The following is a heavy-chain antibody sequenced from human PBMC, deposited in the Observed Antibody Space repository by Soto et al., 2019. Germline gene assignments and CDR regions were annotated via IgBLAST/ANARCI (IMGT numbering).Heavy chain of an antibody. CDR3: AQGYCSGGSCFHDY. Sequence: PGGSLRLSCTASGFTFSNYAMHWVRQAPGKGLEWVAIISYDGTNKYYADSVRGRFIISRDNSENTLFLQMNSLGAEDTAVYYCAQGYCSGGSCFHDYWGQGALVTVSS. D-gene: IGHD2-15*01. J-gene: IGHJ4*02. V-gene: IGHV3-30-3*01. CDR1: GFTFSNYA. CDR2: ISYDGTNK.